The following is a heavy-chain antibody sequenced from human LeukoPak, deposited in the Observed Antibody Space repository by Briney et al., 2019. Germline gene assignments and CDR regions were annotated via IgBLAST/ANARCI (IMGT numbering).Heavy chain of an antibody. D-gene: IGHD1-26*01. Sequence: PSETLSLTCSVSDDSITMYYWTWIRQPPGKGLEWIGYVDHTGSTNFNPSLNGRVSISRDTTKNLFSLRLRSVTAADTAVYYCARVSWEYGFLDYWGQRTLVTVSS. CDR3: ARVSWEYGFLDY. CDR2: VDHTGST. V-gene: IGHV4-59*01. CDR1: DDSITMYY. J-gene: IGHJ4*02.